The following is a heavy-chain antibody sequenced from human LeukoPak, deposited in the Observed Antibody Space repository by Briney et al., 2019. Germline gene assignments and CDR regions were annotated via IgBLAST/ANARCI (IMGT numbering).Heavy chain of an antibody. V-gene: IGHV3-53*01. J-gene: IGHJ4*02. Sequence: PGGSLRLSCAASGFTFSSNYMSWVRQAPGKGLEWVSVIYSGGSTYYADSVKGRFTISRDNSKNTLYLQMNSLRAEDTAVYYCAKLVSRPRPYYFDYLGPGNPGHRLL. D-gene: IGHD5/OR15-5a*01. CDR3: AKLVSRPRPYYFDY. CDR1: GFTFSSNY. CDR2: IYSGGST.